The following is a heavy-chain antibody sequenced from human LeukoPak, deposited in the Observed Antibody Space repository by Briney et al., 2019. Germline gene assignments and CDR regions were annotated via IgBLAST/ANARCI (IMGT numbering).Heavy chain of an antibody. CDR1: GYTFTSYG. J-gene: IGHJ4*02. CDR2: ISAYNGNT. Sequence: GASVKVSCKASGYTFTSYGISWVRQAPGQGLEWIGWISAYNGNTNYAQKLQVRVTMTTDTSTSTAYMELRSLRSDDTAVYYCARDLTSPGAARPFGFDYWGQGTLVTVSS. CDR3: ARDLTSPGAARPFGFDY. D-gene: IGHD6-6*01. V-gene: IGHV1-18*01.